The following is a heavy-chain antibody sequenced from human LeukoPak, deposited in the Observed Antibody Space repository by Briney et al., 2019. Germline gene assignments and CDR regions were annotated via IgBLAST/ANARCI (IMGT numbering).Heavy chain of an antibody. V-gene: IGHV4-4*02. D-gene: IGHD6-19*01. Sequence: PSGTLSLTCAVSGGSISSSNWWSWVRQPPGKGLEWIGEIYHSGSTNYDPSLKSRVIISVDKSKNQFSLKLTSVTAAGTAGYYCSREVEAVAGCVYCGRGTLVSV. J-gene: IGHJ4*02. CDR2: IYHSGST. CDR1: GGSISSSNW. CDR3: SREVEAVAGCVY.